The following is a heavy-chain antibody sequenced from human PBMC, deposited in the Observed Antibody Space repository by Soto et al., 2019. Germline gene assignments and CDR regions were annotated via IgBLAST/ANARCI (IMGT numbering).Heavy chain of an antibody. CDR3: ARVSTMVRGVIITSFDP. Sequence: ASVKVSCKASGYTFTSYGISWVRQAPGQGLEWMGWISAYNGNTSYAQKLQGRVTMTTDTSTSIAYMELRSLRSDDTAVYYCARVSTMVRGVIITSFDPWGQGTLVTSPQ. D-gene: IGHD3-10*01. CDR2: ISAYNGNT. CDR1: GYTFTSYG. V-gene: IGHV1-18*01. J-gene: IGHJ5*02.